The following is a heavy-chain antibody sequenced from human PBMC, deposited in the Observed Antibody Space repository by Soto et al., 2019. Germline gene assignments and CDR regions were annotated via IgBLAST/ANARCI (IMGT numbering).Heavy chain of an antibody. V-gene: IGHV4-4*02. CDR2: TLYSGRT. CDR3: SSRVTDAPT. J-gene: IGHJ5*02. Sequence: QVQLQESGPGLVKPSGTLSLTCAVSGASISIGWWTWVRQPPGKGLEWIGETLYSGRTNYNSSLNSRVTISIDKSKKQFSLNLSSVTAADPAVYYCSSRVTDAPTWGQGTLVTVSS. D-gene: IGHD3-10*01. CDR1: GASISIGW.